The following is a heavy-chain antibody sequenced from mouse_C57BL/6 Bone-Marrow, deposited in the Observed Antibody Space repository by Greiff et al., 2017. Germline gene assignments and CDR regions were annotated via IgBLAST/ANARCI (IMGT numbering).Heavy chain of an antibody. CDR3: ARARQLRLRYFDV. V-gene: IGHV1-81*01. D-gene: IGHD3-2*02. CDR1: GYTFTSYG. Sequence: VQLQQSGAELARPGASVKLSCKASGYTFTSYGISWVKQRTGQGLEWIGEIYPRSGNTYYNEKFKGQATLTADKSSSTAYMELRSLTSEDSAVYFCARARQLRLRYFDVWGTGTTVTVSS. CDR2: IYPRSGNT. J-gene: IGHJ1*03.